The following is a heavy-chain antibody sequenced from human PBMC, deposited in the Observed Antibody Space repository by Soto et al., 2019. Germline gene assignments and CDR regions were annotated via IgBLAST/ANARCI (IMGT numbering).Heavy chain of an antibody. CDR2: IYYSGST. CDR3: AKATATGGGAFDI. D-gene: IGHD2-8*02. Sequence: SETLSLPDPFSGFSISNYYLSWMRQPPGKGLEWIGYIYYSGSTHYEDSVKGRFTISRDRSKNTLYLQMNSLTAGDTAVYYCAKATATGGGAFDICGQGTMVTVSS. V-gene: IGHV4-59*12. J-gene: IGHJ3*02. CDR1: GFSISNYY.